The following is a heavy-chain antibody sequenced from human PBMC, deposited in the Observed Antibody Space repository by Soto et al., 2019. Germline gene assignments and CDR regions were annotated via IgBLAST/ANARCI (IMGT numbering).Heavy chain of an antibody. V-gene: IGHV3-11*01. CDR2: ISTSGQTL. D-gene: IGHD6-19*01. Sequence: PGGSLRLSCAGSGFSFSDYYMSWIRQAPGKGLEWISYISTSGQTLYYADSVQGRFIISRDNAKNSLYLQMNSLRAEDTAIYYCARDGAVVGNDPIDPWGQGTLVTVSS. CDR1: GFSFSDYY. CDR3: ARDGAVVGNDPIDP. J-gene: IGHJ5*02.